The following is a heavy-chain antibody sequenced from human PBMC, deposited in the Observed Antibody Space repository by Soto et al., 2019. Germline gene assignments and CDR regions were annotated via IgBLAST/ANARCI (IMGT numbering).Heavy chain of an antibody. CDR2: ISSSGSTI. CDR1: GFTFSDYF. J-gene: IGHJ5*02. D-gene: IGHD3-16*01. Sequence: QVQLVESGGGLVKPGGSLRLSCAASGFTFSDYFMNWIRQAPGKGLEWISYISSSGSTIYYADSVKGRFTISRDNAKNSMYLQMNSLRAEDTAVYFCARVSWGTWFDPWGQGTLVTVSS. V-gene: IGHV3-11*01. CDR3: ARVSWGTWFDP.